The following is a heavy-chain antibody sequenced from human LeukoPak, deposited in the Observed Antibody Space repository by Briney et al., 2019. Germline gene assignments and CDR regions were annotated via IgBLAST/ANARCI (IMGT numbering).Heavy chain of an antibody. CDR3: ARGKMAQGDIVATNPLDY. CDR2: IYHSGST. V-gene: IGHV4-30-2*01. Sequence: MTSHTLSLTCAVSGGSISSGGYSWSWIRQPPGKGLEWIGYIYHSGSTYYNPSLKSRVTISVDRSKNQFSLKLSSVTAADTAVYYCARGKMAQGDIVATNPLDYWGQGTLVTVSS. D-gene: IGHD5-12*01. CDR1: GGSISSGGYS. J-gene: IGHJ4*02.